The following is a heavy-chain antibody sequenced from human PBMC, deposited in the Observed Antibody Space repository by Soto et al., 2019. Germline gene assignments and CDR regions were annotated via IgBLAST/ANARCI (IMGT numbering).Heavy chain of an antibody. Sequence: WGSLRLSCSASGFTFSSYWMHWFRQAPGKGLVWVSRINSDGSSTSYADSVKGRFTISRDNAKNTLYLQMNSLRAEDTAVYYCARAGGEYDILTGSLDYWGQGTLVTVSS. CDR3: ARAGGEYDILTGSLDY. D-gene: IGHD3-9*01. CDR2: INSDGSST. J-gene: IGHJ4*02. V-gene: IGHV3-74*01. CDR1: GFTFSSYW.